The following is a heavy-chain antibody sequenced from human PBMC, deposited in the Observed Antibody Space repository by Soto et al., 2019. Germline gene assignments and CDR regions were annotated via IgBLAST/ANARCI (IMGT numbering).Heavy chain of an antibody. Sequence: DVQLLESGGGLVQPEGSLRLSCAASGFTFSSYAMGWVRQGPGKGLEWVAVVSIGGSTHYADSVRGRFTISRDNSKNTLSLQMNSLTAEDTPVYFCAKRRGAGGHFDYWGQGALVTVSS. CDR2: VSIGGST. CDR3: AKRRGAGGHFDY. CDR1: GFTFSSYA. J-gene: IGHJ4*02. D-gene: IGHD2-15*01. V-gene: IGHV3-23*01.